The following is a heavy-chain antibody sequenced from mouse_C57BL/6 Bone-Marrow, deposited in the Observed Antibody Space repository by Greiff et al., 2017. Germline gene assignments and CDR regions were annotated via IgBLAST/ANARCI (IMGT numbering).Heavy chain of an antibody. D-gene: IGHD1-1*01. Sequence: QVQLQQSGAELARPGASVKLSCKASGYTFTSYGISWVKQRTGQGLEWIGEIYPRSGNTYYNEKFKGKATLTADKSSSTAYMELRSLTSEDSAVYVCAKRGTVVDWYFDVWGTGTTVTVSS. V-gene: IGHV1-81*01. CDR3: AKRGTVVDWYFDV. CDR1: GYTFTSYG. CDR2: IYPRSGNT. J-gene: IGHJ1*03.